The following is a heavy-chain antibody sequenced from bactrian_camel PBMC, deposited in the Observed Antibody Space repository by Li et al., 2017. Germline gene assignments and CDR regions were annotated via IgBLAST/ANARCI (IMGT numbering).Heavy chain of an antibody. V-gene: IGHV3S1*01. D-gene: IGHD6*01. CDR2: IYTKTGST. CDR3: AADCGGAWYGGGGSKNDFGY. CDR1: GYTASRPC. Sequence: HVQLVESGGGSVQAGGSLRLSCAASGYTASRPCMGWLRQAPGKEREGVAAIYTKTGSTYYADSVKGRFTITQDKAKNTLYLQMNSLKPEDTAMYYCAADCGGAWYGGGGSKNDFGYRGQGTQVTVS. J-gene: IGHJ6*01.